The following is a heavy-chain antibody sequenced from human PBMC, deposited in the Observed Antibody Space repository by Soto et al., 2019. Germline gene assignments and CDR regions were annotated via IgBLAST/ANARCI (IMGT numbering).Heavy chain of an antibody. Sequence: EVQLVESGGGLVQPGGSLRLSCAASGFTFSSYDMHWVRQATGKGLEWVSAIGTAGDTYYPGSVKGRFTISRENAKNSLYLQMNSLRAEDTAVYYCATVLARHWYFDLWGRGTLVTVSS. CDR3: ATVLARHWYFDL. CDR1: GFTFSSYD. J-gene: IGHJ2*01. V-gene: IGHV3-13*01. CDR2: IGTAGDT.